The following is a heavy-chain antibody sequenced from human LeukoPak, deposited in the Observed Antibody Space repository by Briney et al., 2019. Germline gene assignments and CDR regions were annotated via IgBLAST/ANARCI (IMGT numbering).Heavy chain of an antibody. V-gene: IGHV3-48*03. Sequence: GGSLRLSCAASGFTFSSYEMNWVRQAPGKGLEWVSYISSSGSTIYYTDSVKGRFTISRDNAKNSLYLQMNSLRAEDTAVYYCVRDPGITGTSYWGQGTLVTVSS. D-gene: IGHD1-20*01. CDR3: VRDPGITGTSY. CDR1: GFTFSSYE. J-gene: IGHJ4*02. CDR2: ISSSGSTI.